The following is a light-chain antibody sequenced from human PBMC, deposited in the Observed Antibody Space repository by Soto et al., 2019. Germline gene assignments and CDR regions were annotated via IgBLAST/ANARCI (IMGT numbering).Light chain of an antibody. Sequence: QSVLTQPASVSGPPGQSITISCTGTSSDVGSYNYVSWYQQHPGKAPKLMIYEVSDRPSGISSRFSGSKSGNTASLTISGLQTEDEAGYYCSSYTSSSTLFGTGTKVTVL. CDR3: SSYTSSSTL. J-gene: IGLJ1*01. CDR2: EVS. CDR1: SSDVGSYNY. V-gene: IGLV2-14*01.